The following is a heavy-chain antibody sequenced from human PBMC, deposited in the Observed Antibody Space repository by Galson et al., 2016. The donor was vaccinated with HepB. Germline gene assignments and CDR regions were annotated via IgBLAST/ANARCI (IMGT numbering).Heavy chain of an antibody. D-gene: IGHD3-9*01. CDR1: GFTFSSYA. Sequence: SLRLSCAASGFTFSSYAMHWVRQAPGKGLEWVALISYDGSNKYYADSVKGRFTISRDNSKNTLYLQMNSLRAEDTAVYYCARDSKFAARYFDWLSYGYFDYWGQGTLVSVSS. V-gene: IGHV3-30-3*01. J-gene: IGHJ4*02. CDR2: ISYDGSNK. CDR3: ARDSKFAARYFDWLSYGYFDY.